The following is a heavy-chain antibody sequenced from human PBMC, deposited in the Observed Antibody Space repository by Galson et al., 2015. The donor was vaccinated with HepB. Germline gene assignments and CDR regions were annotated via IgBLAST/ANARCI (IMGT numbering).Heavy chain of an antibody. V-gene: IGHV3-49*04. CDR1: GFTFGDHA. CDR2: IRSKTYGGTA. J-gene: IGHJ5*01. CDR3: GRIGHYDYEHDS. D-gene: IGHD4-17*01. Sequence: SLRLSCATSGFTFGDHAMSWVRQAPGEGLDWVGFIRSKTYGGTADYAASVKGRFTISRDDSKSIAYLQMNSLNIEDTAVYYCGRIGHYDYEHDSWGQGTLVTVSS.